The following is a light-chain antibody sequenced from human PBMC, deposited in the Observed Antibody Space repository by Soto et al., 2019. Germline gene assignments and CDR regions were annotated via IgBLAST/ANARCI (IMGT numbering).Light chain of an antibody. Sequence: QPVLTQPPSVSGAPGQRVTISCTGSSSNIGAGYDVQWYQQIPGTAPKLLIYVNGNRPSGVPDRFSGSKSGTSASLAITGLQAEDEADYYCQSYDSSLSGYVFGTGTKLTVL. J-gene: IGLJ1*01. CDR3: QSYDSSLSGYV. CDR1: SSNIGAGYD. V-gene: IGLV1-40*01. CDR2: VNG.